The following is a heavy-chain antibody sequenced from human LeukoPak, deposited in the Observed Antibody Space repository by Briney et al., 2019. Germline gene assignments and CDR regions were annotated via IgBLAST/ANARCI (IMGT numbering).Heavy chain of an antibody. Sequence: GGSLRLSCAASGFTFSSYGMHWVRQAPGKGLEWVAVIWYDGSNKYYADSVKGRFTISRDNSKNTLYLQMNSLRAEDTAVYYCAREGHGYRWFGELAFDYWGQGTLVTVSS. CDR1: GFTFSSYG. D-gene: IGHD3-10*01. CDR3: AREGHGYRWFGELAFDY. J-gene: IGHJ4*02. V-gene: IGHV3-33*01. CDR2: IWYDGSNK.